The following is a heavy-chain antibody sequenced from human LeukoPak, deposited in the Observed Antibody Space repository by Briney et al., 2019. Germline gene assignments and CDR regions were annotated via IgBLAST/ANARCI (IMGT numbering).Heavy chain of an antibody. Sequence: GGSLRLSCAASGFTFSSYAMHWVRQAPGKGLEWVAVISYDGSNKYYADSVKGRFTISRDNSKNTLYLQMYSLRAEDTAVYYCARSGYSSSFDYWGQGTLVTVPS. CDR1: GFTFSSYA. CDR3: ARSGYSSSFDY. J-gene: IGHJ4*02. CDR2: ISYDGSNK. D-gene: IGHD6-13*01. V-gene: IGHV3-30*04.